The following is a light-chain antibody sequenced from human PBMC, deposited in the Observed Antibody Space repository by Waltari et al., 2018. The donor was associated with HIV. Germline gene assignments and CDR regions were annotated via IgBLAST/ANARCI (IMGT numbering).Light chain of an antibody. CDR2: EDV. J-gene: IGLJ2*01. CDR1: NLGDKY. V-gene: IGLV3-1*01. CDR3: QAWDSNNVI. Sequence: SYELTQPPSVSVSPGQTAIITCSGANLGDKYASWYLHRPGQSPLWVIYEDVKRPSGIPERFSGSNSGNTATLTISGTQAMDEADYYCQAWDSNNVIFGGGTKVTVL.